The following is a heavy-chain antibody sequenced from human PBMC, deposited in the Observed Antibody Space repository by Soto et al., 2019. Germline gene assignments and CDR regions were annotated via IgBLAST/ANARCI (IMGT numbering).Heavy chain of an antibody. CDR1: GFTFNNFV. CDR3: AKGSSRDGYE. CDR2: ITAKGDID. V-gene: IGHV3-23*01. J-gene: IGHJ4*02. D-gene: IGHD5-12*01. Sequence: EVQLLESGGDLVQPGGSLRLSCAASGFTFNNFVMTWVRQAPGKGLDWVSSITAKGDIDAYADSVWGRFTISRDNSWNTVSLQMNSLRVEDTAVYYCAKGSSRDGYEWGQGTLVTVSS.